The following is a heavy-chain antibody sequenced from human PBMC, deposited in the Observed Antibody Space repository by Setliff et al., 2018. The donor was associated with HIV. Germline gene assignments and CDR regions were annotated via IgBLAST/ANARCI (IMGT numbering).Heavy chain of an antibody. V-gene: IGHV4-34*01. J-gene: IGHJ5*02. CDR3: ARGGRYYLPGIAVAGIQRNWFDP. CDR2: INHSGST. D-gene: IGHD6-19*01. CDR1: GDSIGTYY. Sequence: SETLSLTCSVSGDSIGTYYWNWIRQPPGNGLEWIGEINHSGSTKYNPSLKSRVTISVDMSKNQFSLKLTSVTAADTAVYYCARGGRYYLPGIAVAGIQRNWFDPWGQGALVTVSS.